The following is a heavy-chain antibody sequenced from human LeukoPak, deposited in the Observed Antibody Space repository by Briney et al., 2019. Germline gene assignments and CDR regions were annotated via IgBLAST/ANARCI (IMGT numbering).Heavy chain of an antibody. D-gene: IGHD2-15*01. CDR1: NGSINNYF. V-gene: IGHV4-59*01. J-gene: IGHJ4*02. Sequence: PSETLSLTCTVSNGSINNYFWSWVRQFPGKGLERIGYISYTGVTIYNPSLKRRVTISLDTSKNQFSLKVTSVTAADTALYYCASGRLRYFFDSWGMGTLVTVSS. CDR2: ISYTGVT. CDR3: ASGRLRYFFDS.